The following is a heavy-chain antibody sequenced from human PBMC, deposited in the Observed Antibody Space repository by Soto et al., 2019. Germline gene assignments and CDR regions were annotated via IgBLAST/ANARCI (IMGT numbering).Heavy chain of an antibody. CDR2: ISSSGATI. CDR3: VRVGYAYGNDP. Sequence: PGGSLRVSCAASGFTLSDYYMSWIRQAPGKGLEWISYISSSGATIYYADSVKGRFTTSRDNANNSLFLEMNSLRAEDTAVYYCVRVGYAYGNDPWGQGTLVTVSS. J-gene: IGHJ5*02. V-gene: IGHV3-11*01. D-gene: IGHD3-10*01. CDR1: GFTLSDYY.